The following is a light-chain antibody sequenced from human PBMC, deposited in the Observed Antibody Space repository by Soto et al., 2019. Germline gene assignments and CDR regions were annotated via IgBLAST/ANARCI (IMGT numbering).Light chain of an antibody. J-gene: IGKJ5*01. CDR1: QGISSS. Sequence: IQLTQSPSSLSASVGDRVTITCRASQGISSSLAWYQRKPGEAPKLLIYAASSLQSGVPSRFSGSGSGTDFTLTISSLQPEDFATYYCQQSYSTPFTFGQGTRREMK. CDR2: AAS. V-gene: IGKV1-39*01. CDR3: QQSYSTPFT.